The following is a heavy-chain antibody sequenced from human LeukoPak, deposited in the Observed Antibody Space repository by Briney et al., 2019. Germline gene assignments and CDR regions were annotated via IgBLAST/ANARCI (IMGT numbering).Heavy chain of an antibody. V-gene: IGHV3-30*02. J-gene: IGHJ6*03. D-gene: IGHD6-13*01. CDR3: ARGYSSSWFSYYYYYMDV. CDR1: GFTFSSYA. CDR2: IAHHGSNK. Sequence: GGSLRLSCAASGFTFSSYAMHWVRQGPGKGLEWVAYIAHHGSNKYYADSVKGRFTISRDNSKRTLYLQMNNLRADDTAVYYCARGYSSSWFSYYYYYMDVWGKGTTVTVSS.